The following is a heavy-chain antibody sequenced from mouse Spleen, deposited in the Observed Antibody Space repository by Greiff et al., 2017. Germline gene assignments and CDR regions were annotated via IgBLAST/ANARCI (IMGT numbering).Heavy chain of an antibody. CDR3: ARQYGNYDARDY. V-gene: IGHV2-2*01. Sequence: VMLVESGPGLVQPSQSLSITCTVSGFSLTSYGVHWVRQSPGKGLEWLGVIWSGGSTDYNAAFISRLSISKDNSKSQVFFKMNSLQADDTAIYYCARQYGNYDARDYWGQGTSVTVSA. CDR1: GFSLTSYG. D-gene: IGHD2-1*01. J-gene: IGHJ4*01. CDR2: IWSGGST.